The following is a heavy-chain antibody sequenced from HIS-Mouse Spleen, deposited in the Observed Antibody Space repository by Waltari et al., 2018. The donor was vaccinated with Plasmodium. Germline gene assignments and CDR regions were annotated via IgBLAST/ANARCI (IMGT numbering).Heavy chain of an antibody. V-gene: IGHV1-18*01. J-gene: IGHJ3*02. D-gene: IGHD6-19*01. Sequence: QVQLVQSGAEVKKPGASVKVSCKASGYTFTNYGISWVRQAPGQGLEWMGWISPYNGNTNFAQKPQVRVTMTTDTFTSTAYMELRSLRSNDTAVYYCARGSAGDAFDIWGQGTMVTVSS. CDR3: ARGSAGDAFDI. CDR1: GYTFTNYG. CDR2: ISPYNGNT.